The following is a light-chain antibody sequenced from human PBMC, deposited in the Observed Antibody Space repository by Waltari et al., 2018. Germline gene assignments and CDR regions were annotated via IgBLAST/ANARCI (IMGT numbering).Light chain of an antibody. J-gene: IGLJ3*02. CDR3: CSYAGSYTWV. V-gene: IGLV2-11*01. CDR1: TNDLGSYNS. Sequence: SALTQPRSVSGSPGQSVTISCTGTTNDLGSYNSVSWYQQPPGKAHKLIILDVTKRPSGVPDRLSGSKSGNTASLTISGLRAEDEAEYYCCSYAGSYTWVFGGGTKLTVV. CDR2: DVT.